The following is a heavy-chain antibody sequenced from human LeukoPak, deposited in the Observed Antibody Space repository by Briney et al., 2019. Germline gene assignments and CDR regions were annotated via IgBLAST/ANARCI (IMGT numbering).Heavy chain of an antibody. Sequence: PGGSLRLSCAASGFTFDDYAMHWVRQAPGKGLEWVSLISGEGGSTYYADSVKGRFTISRDNSKNSLYLQMNSLRTEDTALYYCAKDIRYCSGGSCYYAGFAFDIWGQGTMVTVSS. CDR3: AKDIRYCSGGSCYYAGFAFDI. V-gene: IGHV3-43*02. CDR2: ISGEGGST. D-gene: IGHD2-15*01. CDR1: GFTFDDYA. J-gene: IGHJ3*02.